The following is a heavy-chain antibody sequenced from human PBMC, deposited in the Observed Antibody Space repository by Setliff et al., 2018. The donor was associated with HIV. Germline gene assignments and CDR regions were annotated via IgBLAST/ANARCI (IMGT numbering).Heavy chain of an antibody. CDR2: ISGSGGVM. CDR1: GLTFSNYW. Sequence: GGSLRLSCAASGLTFSNYWMHWVRQAPGKGLEWVSYISGSGGVMAYADSVKGRFTISRDDAKNSLFLQMNSLRAEDTAMYYCARVLYISGWYGPVVKALDMWGQGTMVTVSS. CDR3: ARVLYISGWYGPVVKALDM. V-gene: IGHV3-21*05. D-gene: IGHD6-19*01. J-gene: IGHJ3*02.